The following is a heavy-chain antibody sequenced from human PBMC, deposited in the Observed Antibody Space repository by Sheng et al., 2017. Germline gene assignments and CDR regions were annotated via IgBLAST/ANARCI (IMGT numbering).Heavy chain of an antibody. J-gene: IGHJ6*03. Sequence: EVQLVESGGGLVQPGGSLRLSCAASGFTLSSHWMHWVRRAPGKGLVWVARINRDGRFTDYADSVKGRFTISRDNAKNTLYLQMSSLRADDTAVYHCAKEGEGEVAGYYYNYMDVWGQGTTVTVSS. CDR1: GFTLSSHW. V-gene: IGHV3-74*01. D-gene: IGHD6-19*01. CDR2: INRDGRFT. CDR3: AKEGEGEVAGYYYNYMDV.